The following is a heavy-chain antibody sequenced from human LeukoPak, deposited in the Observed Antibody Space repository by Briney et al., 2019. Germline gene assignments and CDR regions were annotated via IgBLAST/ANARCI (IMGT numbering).Heavy chain of an antibody. Sequence: ASVKVSCKTSGYTFSDYTIHWVRQAPGQGLEWMGWINPSSNAANYAQRFEGRVSLTRDTSISTADMVLTSLTSDDTGVYYCARSRELLDFDTWGQGALVSVSS. V-gene: IGHV1-2*02. CDR3: ARSRELLDFDT. J-gene: IGHJ4*02. CDR1: GYTFSDYT. D-gene: IGHD3-10*01. CDR2: INPSSNAA.